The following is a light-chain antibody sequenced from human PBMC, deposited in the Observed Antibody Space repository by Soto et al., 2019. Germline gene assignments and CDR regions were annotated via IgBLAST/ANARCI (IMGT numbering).Light chain of an antibody. CDR2: GAS. Sequence: EIVLTQSPATLSLSPGERATLFCRASQSVSSYFAWYQQKPGQAPRLLIHGASTTATDIPARFSGSGSGTEFTLTITSLQSEDFAVYYCQQYHNWPPGLTFGGGTKV. CDR3: QQYHNWPPGLT. J-gene: IGKJ4*01. CDR1: QSVSSY. V-gene: IGKV3-15*01.